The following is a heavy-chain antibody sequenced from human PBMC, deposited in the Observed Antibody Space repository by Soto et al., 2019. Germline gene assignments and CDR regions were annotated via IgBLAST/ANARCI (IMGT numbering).Heavy chain of an antibody. Sequence: GGSLRLTCAASGFTFSSYAMHWVRQAPGKGLEYVSAISSNGGSTYYANSVKGRFTISRDNSKNTLYLQMGSLRAEDMAVYYCARGRQSVKITIFGVVYYGMDVWGQGTTVTVSS. CDR1: GFTFSSYA. D-gene: IGHD3-3*01. CDR3: ARGRQSVKITIFGVVYYGMDV. V-gene: IGHV3-64*01. J-gene: IGHJ6*02. CDR2: ISSNGGST.